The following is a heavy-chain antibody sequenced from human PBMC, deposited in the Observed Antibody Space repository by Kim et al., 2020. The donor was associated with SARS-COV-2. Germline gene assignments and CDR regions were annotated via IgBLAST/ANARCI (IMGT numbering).Heavy chain of an antibody. Sequence: VKGRFTISRDNSKNTLYLQMNSLRAEDTAVYYCAKDEEYYYDSSGYPFDYWGQGTLVTVSS. D-gene: IGHD3-22*01. J-gene: IGHJ4*02. V-gene: IGHV3-23*01. CDR3: AKDEEYYYDSSGYPFDY.